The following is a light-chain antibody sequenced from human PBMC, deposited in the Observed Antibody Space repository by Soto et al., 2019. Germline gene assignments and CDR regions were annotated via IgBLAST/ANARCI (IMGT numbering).Light chain of an antibody. J-gene: IGLJ1*01. CDR3: CSYAGSSTPYV. CDR2: EVS. Sequence: QSVVTQPASVSGSPGQSITISCTGPSSDAGSYNLVSWYQQHPGKAPKVMIYEVSERPSGVSNRFSGSQSGNTASLTISGLQDEDEADYYCCSYAGSSTPYVFGTGTKFT. CDR1: SSDAGSYNL. V-gene: IGLV2-23*02.